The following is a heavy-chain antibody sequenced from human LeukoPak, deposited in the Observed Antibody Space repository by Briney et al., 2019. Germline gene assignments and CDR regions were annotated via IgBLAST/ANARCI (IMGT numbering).Heavy chain of an antibody. CDR3: ARAGVALWFGELLRPDAFDI. J-gene: IGHJ3*02. CDR2: IYYSGST. Sequence: SETLSLTCTVSGGSISSYYWSWIRQPPGKGLEWIGYIYYSGSTNYNPSLKSRVTISVDTSKNQFSLKLSSVTAADTAVYYCARAGVALWFGELLRPDAFDIWGQGTMVTVSS. CDR1: GGSISSYY. D-gene: IGHD3-10*01. V-gene: IGHV4-59*01.